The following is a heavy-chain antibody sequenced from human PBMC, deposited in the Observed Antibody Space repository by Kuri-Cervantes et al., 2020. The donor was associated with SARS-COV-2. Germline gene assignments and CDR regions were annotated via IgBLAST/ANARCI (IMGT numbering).Heavy chain of an antibody. CDR1: GASFSGYY. D-gene: IGHD4-17*01. Sequence: GSLRLSCAFYGASFSGYYWNWIRQSPGKGLEWIGEVNHRGSTNYNPSLKSRVTISVETSSKQFSLHLSSVTAADTAVYYCARAYGFIRYIYYRDFWGRGTTVTVSS. CDR2: VNHRGST. CDR3: ARAYGFIRYIYYRDF. J-gene: IGHJ6*03. V-gene: IGHV4-34*01.